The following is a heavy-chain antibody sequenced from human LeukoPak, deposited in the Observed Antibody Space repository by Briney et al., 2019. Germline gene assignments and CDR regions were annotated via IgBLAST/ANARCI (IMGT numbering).Heavy chain of an antibody. D-gene: IGHD6-19*01. Sequence: SVKVSCKASGGTFSSYAISWVRQAPGQGLEWMGGIIAIFGTANYAQKFQGRVTITADESTSTAYMELSSLRSEDTAVYYCARDSSYSSGWYPWGIWGQGTLVTVSS. CDR3: ARDSSYSSGWYPWGI. CDR2: IIAIFGTA. CDR1: GGTFSSYA. J-gene: IGHJ4*02. V-gene: IGHV1-69*13.